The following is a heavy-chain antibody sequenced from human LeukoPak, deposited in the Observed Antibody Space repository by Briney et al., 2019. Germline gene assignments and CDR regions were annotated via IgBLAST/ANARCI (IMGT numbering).Heavy chain of an antibody. V-gene: IGHV4-59*08. CDR1: GGSISSYY. J-gene: IGHJ4*02. Sequence: PSETLSLTCTVSGGSISSYYWSWIRQPPGKGLEWIGYIYYSGSTNYNPSPKSRVTISVDTSKNQFSLKLSSVTAADTAVYYCARRAHDDFWSGYYFDYWGQGTLVTVSS. CDR2: IYYSGST. CDR3: ARRAHDDFWSGYYFDY. D-gene: IGHD3-3*01.